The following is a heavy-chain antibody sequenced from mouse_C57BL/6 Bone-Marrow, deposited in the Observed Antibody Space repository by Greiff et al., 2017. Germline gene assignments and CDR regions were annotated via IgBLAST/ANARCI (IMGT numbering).Heavy chain of an antibody. CDR2: IYPGSGNT. J-gene: IGHJ2*01. Sequence: VQLQQSGAELVRPGASVKLSCKASGYTFTDYYINWVKQRPGQGLEWIARIYPGSGNTYYNEKFKGKATLTAEQSSSTAYMQLSSLTSEDSAVYFCARVPYGYVFFDYWGQGTTLTVSS. CDR1: GYTFTDYY. V-gene: IGHV1-76*01. D-gene: IGHD2-2*01. CDR3: ARVPYGYVFFDY.